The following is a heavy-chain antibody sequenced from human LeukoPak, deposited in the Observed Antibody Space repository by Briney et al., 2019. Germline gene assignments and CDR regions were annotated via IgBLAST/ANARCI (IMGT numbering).Heavy chain of an antibody. D-gene: IGHD7-27*01. V-gene: IGHV1-2*02. CDR3: ARGTDWGHFDY. CDR1: GYTFTVYY. CDR2: INPNSGGT. Sequence: EASVKVSCKASGYTFTVYYMHWVRQAPGPGLELMGWINPNSGGTNYSQKFQGMVTMTRDTSISTAYMELSRLRSDDTAVYYCARGTDWGHFDYWGQGTLVTVSS. J-gene: IGHJ4*02.